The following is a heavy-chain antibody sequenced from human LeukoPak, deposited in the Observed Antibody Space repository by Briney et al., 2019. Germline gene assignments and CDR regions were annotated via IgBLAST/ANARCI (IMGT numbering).Heavy chain of an antibody. D-gene: IGHD6-13*01. CDR2: IWSDGSGT. Sequence: GGSLRLSCAASGFTFSSSGMHWVRQAPGKGLEWVAVIWSDGSGTHYADSVKGRFTISRDNSKNTLFLQMNSLRAEDTAVYYCARDRGSRWYGPIDYWGQGTLVTVSS. CDR1: GFTFSSSG. J-gene: IGHJ4*02. V-gene: IGHV3-33*01. CDR3: ARDRGSRWYGPIDY.